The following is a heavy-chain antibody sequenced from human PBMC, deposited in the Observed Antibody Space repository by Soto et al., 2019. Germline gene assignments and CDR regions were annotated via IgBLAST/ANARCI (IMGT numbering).Heavy chain of an antibody. J-gene: IGHJ5*02. CDR2: INHSGST. CDR3: ARGPAILNP. CDR1: GGSFSGYY. V-gene: IGHV4-34*01. D-gene: IGHD3-3*01. Sequence: SETLSLTCAVYGGSFSGYYWSWIRQPPGKGLEWIGEINHSGSTNYNPSLKSRVTISVDTSKNQFSLQLDSVTPEDTAVYYCARGPAILNPWGQGTLVTVSS.